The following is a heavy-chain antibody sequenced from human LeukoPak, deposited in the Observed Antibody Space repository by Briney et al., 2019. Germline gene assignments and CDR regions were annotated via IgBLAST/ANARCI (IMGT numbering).Heavy chain of an antibody. CDR3: AKHPKAGPSNFDY. Sequence: PGGSLRLSCAASGFTFSSYTMNWVRLAPGKGLEWVSSISSSSSYIYYADSVKGRFTISRDNSKNTLYLQMNSLRAEDTAVYYCAKHPKAGPSNFDYWGQGTLVTVSS. CDR2: ISSSSSYI. D-gene: IGHD6-13*01. CDR1: GFTFSSYT. J-gene: IGHJ4*02. V-gene: IGHV3-21*04.